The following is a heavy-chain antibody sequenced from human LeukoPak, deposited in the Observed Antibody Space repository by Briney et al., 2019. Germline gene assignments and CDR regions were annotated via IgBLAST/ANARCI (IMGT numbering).Heavy chain of an antibody. CDR1: GGTFSSYA. Sequence: SVKVSCKASGGTFSSYAISWVRQAPGQGLEWMGGIIPIFGTANYAQKFQGRVTITADESTSTAYMELSSLRSEDTAVYYCARDHAGYSHVFDYWGQGTLVTVSS. CDR2: IIPIFGTA. V-gene: IGHV1-69*13. D-gene: IGHD5-18*01. J-gene: IGHJ4*02. CDR3: ARDHAGYSHVFDY.